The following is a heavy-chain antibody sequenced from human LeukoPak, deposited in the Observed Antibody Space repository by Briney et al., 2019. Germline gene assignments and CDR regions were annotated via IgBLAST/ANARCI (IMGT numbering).Heavy chain of an antibody. CDR3: ARYSYGSYGYYYYYMDV. Sequence: ASVKVSCKASGYTFTSYDMNWVRQDTGQGLEWMGWMNPNSGNTGYAQKFQGRVTMTRNTSISTAYMELSSLRSADTAVYYCARYSYGSYGYYYYYMDVWGKGTTVTVSS. D-gene: IGHD5-18*01. J-gene: IGHJ6*03. V-gene: IGHV1-8*01. CDR1: GYTFTSYD. CDR2: MNPNSGNT.